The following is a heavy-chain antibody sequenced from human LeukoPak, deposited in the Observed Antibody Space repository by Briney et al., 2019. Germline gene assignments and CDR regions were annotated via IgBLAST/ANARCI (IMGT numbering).Heavy chain of an antibody. Sequence: PSETLSLTCAVYGGSFSGYYWSWIRQPPGKGLERIGEINHSGSTNYNPSLKSRVTISVDTSKNQFSLKLSSVTAADTAVYYCARGGRGGVIALDYWGQGTLVTVSS. V-gene: IGHV4-34*01. CDR1: GGSFSGYY. J-gene: IGHJ4*02. D-gene: IGHD3-16*02. CDR3: ARGGRGGVIALDY. CDR2: INHSGST.